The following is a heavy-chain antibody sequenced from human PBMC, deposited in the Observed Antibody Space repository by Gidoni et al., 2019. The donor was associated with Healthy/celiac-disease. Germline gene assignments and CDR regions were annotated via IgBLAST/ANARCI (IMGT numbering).Heavy chain of an antibody. Sequence: VQLVESGGGWVKPGRSLRLSCTASGFTFGDYAMSCFRQAPGKGLEWVGFIRSKAYGGTTEYAASVKGRFTISRDDSKSIAYLQMNSLKTEDTAVYYCTRDLAYYDFWSGYYGTPDYWGQGTLVTVSS. CDR1: GFTFGDYA. CDR3: TRDLAYYDFWSGYYGTPDY. V-gene: IGHV3-49*05. CDR2: IRSKAYGGTT. D-gene: IGHD3-3*01. J-gene: IGHJ4*02.